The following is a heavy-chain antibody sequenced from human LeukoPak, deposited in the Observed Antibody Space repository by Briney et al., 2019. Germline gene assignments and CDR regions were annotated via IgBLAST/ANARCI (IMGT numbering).Heavy chain of an antibody. V-gene: IGHV4-34*01. J-gene: IGHJ4*02. CDR2: INHSGST. D-gene: IGHD3-3*01. CDR1: GGSFSGYY. CDR3: ARHAYDFWSGYDYFDY. Sequence: KPSETLSLTCAVYGGSFSGYYWSWIRQPPGKGLEWIGEINHSGSTNYNPSLKSRVTISVDTSKNQFSLKLSSVTAADTAVYYCARHAYDFWSGYDYFDYWGQGTLVTVSS.